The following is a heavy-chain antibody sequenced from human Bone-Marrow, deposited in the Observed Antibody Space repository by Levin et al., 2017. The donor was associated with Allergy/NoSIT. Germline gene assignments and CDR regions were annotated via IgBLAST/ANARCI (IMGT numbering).Heavy chain of an antibody. J-gene: IGHJ4*02. CDR1: GFSLRTSGVG. CDR2: VYWNDDE. D-gene: IGHD3-3*01. Sequence: VSGPTLVKPTQTLTLTCSFSGFSLRTSGVGVGWIRQPPGKALEWLALVYWNDDERYSPSLKSRLTLTKDTSKNQLVLTMTNVDPVDTGTYYCAREFWAFDVWGQGTLVTVSS. CDR3: AREFWAFDV. V-gene: IGHV2-5*01.